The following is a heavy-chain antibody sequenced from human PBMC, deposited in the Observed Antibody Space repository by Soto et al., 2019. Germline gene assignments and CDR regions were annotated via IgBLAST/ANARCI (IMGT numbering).Heavy chain of an antibody. CDR3: AKGKYSSSSTFDC. V-gene: IGHV3-30*18. J-gene: IGHJ4*02. CDR1: GFTFSSYG. Sequence: QVQLVESGGGVVQPGRSLRLSCTTSGFTFSSYGMHWVRQAPGKGLEWVAGMSHDGSNKYHADSVKGRLTISRDNSKNTLYLQMNSLRPEDTGVYCCAKGKYSSSSTFDCWGQGTLVTVSS. D-gene: IGHD6-6*01. CDR2: MSHDGSNK.